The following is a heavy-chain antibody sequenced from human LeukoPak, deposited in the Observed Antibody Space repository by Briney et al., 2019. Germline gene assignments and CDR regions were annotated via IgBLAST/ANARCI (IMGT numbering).Heavy chain of an antibody. CDR3: ARDNGNGYLGS. D-gene: IGHD5-24*01. V-gene: IGHV3-48*01. J-gene: IGHJ4*02. CDR2: ISSSSSTI. Sequence: GGSLRLSCAASGFTFSSYSMNWVRQAPGKGLEWVSYISSSSSTIYYADSVKGRFTISRDNAKNSLYLQMNSLRAEDTAVYYCARDNGNGYLGSWGQGTLVTASS. CDR1: GFTFSSYS.